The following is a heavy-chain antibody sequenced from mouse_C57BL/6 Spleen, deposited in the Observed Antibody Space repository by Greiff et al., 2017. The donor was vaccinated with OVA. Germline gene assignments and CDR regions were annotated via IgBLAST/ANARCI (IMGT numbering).Heavy chain of an antibody. Sequence: VKLMEPGAELARPGASVKLSCKASGYTFTSYGISWVKQRTGQGLEWIGEIYPRSGNTYYNEKFKGKATLTADKSSSTAYIELRSLTSEDSAVYFAAREVNYYGSRDYFDYWGQGTTLTVSS. CDR1: GYTFTSYG. V-gene: IGHV1-81*01. J-gene: IGHJ2*01. CDR3: AREVNYYGSRDYFDY. D-gene: IGHD1-1*01. CDR2: IYPRSGNT.